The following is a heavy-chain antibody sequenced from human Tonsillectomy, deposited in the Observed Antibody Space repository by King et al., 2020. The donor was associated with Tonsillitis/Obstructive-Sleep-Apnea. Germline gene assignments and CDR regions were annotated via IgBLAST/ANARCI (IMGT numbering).Heavy chain of an antibody. CDR2: SSPNNGDT. CDR3: ARGYYDSSGYYHGYFQH. Sequence: VQLVQSGAEVKKPGASVKVSCKASGYTFTSYDITWVRQAPGQGLEWMGWSSPNNGDTNYAQKLQGRVTMTSDTSTSTAYMELRSLRSDDTAVYYCARGYYDSSGYYHGYFQHWGQGTLVTVSS. CDR1: GYTFTSYD. J-gene: IGHJ1*01. D-gene: IGHD3-22*01. V-gene: IGHV1-18*01.